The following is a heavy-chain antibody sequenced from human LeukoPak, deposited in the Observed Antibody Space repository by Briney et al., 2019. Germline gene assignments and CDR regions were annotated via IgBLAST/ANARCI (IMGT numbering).Heavy chain of an antibody. CDR2: ISYDGSNK. Sequence: SGGSLRLSCAASGFTFSSYAMHWVRQAPGKGLEWVAVISYDGSNKYYADSVKGRFTISRDNSKNTLYLQMNSLRAEDTAVYYCARDIGEVGATPHFDYWGQGTLVTVSS. D-gene: IGHD1-26*01. V-gene: IGHV3-30-3*01. CDR1: GFTFSSYA. J-gene: IGHJ4*02. CDR3: ARDIGEVGATPHFDY.